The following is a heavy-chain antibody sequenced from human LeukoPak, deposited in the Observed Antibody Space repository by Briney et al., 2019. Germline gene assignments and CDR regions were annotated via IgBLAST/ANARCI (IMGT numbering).Heavy chain of an antibody. CDR3: ASSYYDSSGYYRWGAFDI. J-gene: IGHJ3*02. Sequence: ASVKVSCKASGYTFTSYGISWARQAPGQGLEWMGWISAYNGNTNYAQKLQGRVTMTTDTSTSTAYMELRSLRSDDTAVYYCASSYYDSSGYYRWGAFDIWGQGTMVTVSS. CDR2: ISAYNGNT. CDR1: GYTFTSYG. V-gene: IGHV1-18*01. D-gene: IGHD3-22*01.